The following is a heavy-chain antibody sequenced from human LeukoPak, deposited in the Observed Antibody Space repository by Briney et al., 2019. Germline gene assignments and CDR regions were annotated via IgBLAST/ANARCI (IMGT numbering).Heavy chain of an antibody. CDR2: IRYDGSNK. V-gene: IGHV3-30*02. CDR3: AKAGSVSSWSYYFDY. D-gene: IGHD6-13*01. CDR1: VFTFRSYG. Sequence: GGSLRLSCATSVFTFRSYGMHWVRQAPDKGLEWVAFIRYDGSNKYYADSVKGRFTISRDNSKNTLYLQMNSLRAEDTAVYYCAKAGSVSSWSYYFDYWGQGTLVTVSS. J-gene: IGHJ4*02.